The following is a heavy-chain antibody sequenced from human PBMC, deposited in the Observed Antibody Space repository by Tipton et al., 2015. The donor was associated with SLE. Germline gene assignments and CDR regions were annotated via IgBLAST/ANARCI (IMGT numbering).Heavy chain of an antibody. Sequence: QVQLVQSGAEVKKPGASVKVSCKASGYTFTAYYMHWVRLAPGQGLEWMGWINPHSGGTKYAQKFQGRVTMTRDTSISTGYMELSSLRSDDTAMYYCARNSGGDSSSWYDYWGQGTLVTVSS. CDR1: GYTFTAYY. CDR3: ARNSGGDSSSWYDY. CDR2: INPHSGGT. J-gene: IGHJ4*02. D-gene: IGHD6-13*01. V-gene: IGHV1-2*02.